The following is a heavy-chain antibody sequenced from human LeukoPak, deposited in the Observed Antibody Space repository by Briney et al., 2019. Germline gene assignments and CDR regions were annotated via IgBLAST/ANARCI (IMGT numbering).Heavy chain of an antibody. V-gene: IGHV5-51*01. CDR2: IYPGDSDT. D-gene: IGHD6-13*01. CDR1: GYSFTGYW. CDR3: ARHTAAAGIGYGAFDI. J-gene: IGHJ3*02. Sequence: GESLKISCKGSGYSFTGYWIGWVRQMPGKGLEWMGIIYPGDSDTRYSPSFQGQVTISADKSISTAYLQWSSLKASDTAMYYCARHTAAAGIGYGAFDIWGQGTMVTVSS.